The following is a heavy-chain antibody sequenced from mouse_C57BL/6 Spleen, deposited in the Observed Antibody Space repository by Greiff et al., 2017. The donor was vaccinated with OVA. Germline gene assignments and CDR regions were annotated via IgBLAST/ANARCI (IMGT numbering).Heavy chain of an antibody. CDR1: GFTFSDYG. J-gene: IGHJ4*01. CDR3: ARRRDYYAMDY. V-gene: IGHV5-17*01. Sequence: DVKLVESGGGLVKPGGSLKLSCAASGFTFSDYGMHWVRQAPEKGLEWVAYISSGSSTIYYADTVKGRFTISRDNAKNTLFLQMTRLRSEDTAMYYCARRRDYYAMDYWGQGTSVTVSS. CDR2: ISSGSSTI.